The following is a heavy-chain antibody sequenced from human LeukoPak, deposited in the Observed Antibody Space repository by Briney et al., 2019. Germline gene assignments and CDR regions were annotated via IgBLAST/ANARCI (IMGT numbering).Heavy chain of an antibody. V-gene: IGHV3-48*01. CDR1: GFTFSSYS. D-gene: IGHD4-11*01. CDR2: IDSSGNTI. J-gene: IGHJ3*02. Sequence: PGGSLRLSCAASGFTFSSYSINWVRQAPGKGLEWVSYIDSSGNTIYYADSVKGRFTISRDNAKNSLYLQMNSLRAEDTAVYYCARYDYRGTGGALGIWGQGTMVTVSS. CDR3: ARYDYRGTGGALGI.